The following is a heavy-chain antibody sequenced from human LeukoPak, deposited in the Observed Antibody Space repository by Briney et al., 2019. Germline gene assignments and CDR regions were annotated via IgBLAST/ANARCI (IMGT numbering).Heavy chain of an antibody. D-gene: IGHD2-21*02. Sequence: ASVKVSCKASGYTFTSYGISWVRQAPGQGLEWMGWISAYNGNTNYARKLQGRVTTTTDTSTSTAYMELRSLRSDDTAVYYCARHKTAVSYCGGDCYSEGFDYWGQGTLVTVSS. CDR2: ISAYNGNT. CDR1: GYTFTSYG. V-gene: IGHV1-18*01. CDR3: ARHKTAVSYCGGDCYSEGFDY. J-gene: IGHJ4*02.